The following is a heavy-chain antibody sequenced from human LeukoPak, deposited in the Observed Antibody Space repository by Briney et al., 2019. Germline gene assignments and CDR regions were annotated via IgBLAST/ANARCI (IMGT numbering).Heavy chain of an antibody. D-gene: IGHD6-19*01. CDR2: IRYDGSNK. Sequence: TGGSLRLSCAASGFTFSNYGIHWVRQAPGKGLEWVAFIRYDGSNKYYADSVKGRFTISRDNSKNTLYLQMSSLRAEDTAVYYCARYYSGWYYFDYWGQGTLVTVSS. J-gene: IGHJ4*02. V-gene: IGHV3-30*02. CDR3: ARYYSGWYYFDY. CDR1: GFTFSNYG.